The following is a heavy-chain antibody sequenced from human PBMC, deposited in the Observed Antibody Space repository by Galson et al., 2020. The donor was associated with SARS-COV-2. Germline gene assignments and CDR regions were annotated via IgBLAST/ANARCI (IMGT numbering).Heavy chain of an antibody. D-gene: IGHD2-2*01. CDR3: AREYQLLLWWFDP. Sequence: SETLSLTCTVSGYSISSGYYWGWIRQPPGKGLEWIGSIYHSGSTYYNPSLKSRVTISVDTSKNQYSLKLSSVTAADTAVYYCAREYQLLLWWFDPWGQGTLVTVSS. CDR2: IYHSGST. CDR1: GYSISSGYY. J-gene: IGHJ5*02. V-gene: IGHV4-38-2*02.